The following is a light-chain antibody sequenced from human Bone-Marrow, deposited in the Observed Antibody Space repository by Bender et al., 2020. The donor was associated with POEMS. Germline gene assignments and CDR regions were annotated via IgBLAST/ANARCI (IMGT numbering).Light chain of an antibody. V-gene: IGLV1-40*01. Sequence: QSVLTPPPSVSGAPGQRVTISCTGSSSNTGSGYDINWYQHLPGTAPKLLIYGYNNRPSGVPDRFSGSKSGTSASLAITGLQAEDEGDYYCQAWDSNTGVFGTGTKVTVL. CDR1: SSNTGSGYD. CDR2: GYN. CDR3: QAWDSNTGV. J-gene: IGLJ1*01.